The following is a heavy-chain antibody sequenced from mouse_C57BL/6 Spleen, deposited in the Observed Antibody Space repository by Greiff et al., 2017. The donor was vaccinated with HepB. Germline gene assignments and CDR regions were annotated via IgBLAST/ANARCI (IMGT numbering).Heavy chain of an antibody. CDR2: IDPEDGDN. V-gene: IGHV14-1*01. CDR1: GFNIKDYY. D-gene: IGHD1-1*01. J-gene: IGHJ3*01. Sequence: VQLQQSGAELVRPGASVKLSCTASGFNIKDYYMHWVKQRPEQGLEWIGRIDPEDGDNEYAPKFQGKATMTAATSSNTASLQLSSLTSEATAVYYCTTYYVSSYWFAYWGQGTLVTVSA. CDR3: TTYYVSSYWFAY.